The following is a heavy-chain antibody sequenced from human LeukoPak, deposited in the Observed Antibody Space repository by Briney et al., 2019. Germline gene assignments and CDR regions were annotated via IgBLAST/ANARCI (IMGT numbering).Heavy chain of an antibody. CDR2: ISGSGGST. CDR1: GFTFSSYA. V-gene: IGHV3-23*01. J-gene: IGHJ4*02. CDR3: AMLLLWFGEGPFDY. D-gene: IGHD3-10*01. Sequence: GGSLRLSCAASGFTFSSYAMSWVRQAPGKGLEWVSAISGSGGSTYYADSVKSRFTISRDNSKNTLYLQMNSLRAEDTAVYYCAMLLLWFGEGPFDYWGQGTLVTVSS.